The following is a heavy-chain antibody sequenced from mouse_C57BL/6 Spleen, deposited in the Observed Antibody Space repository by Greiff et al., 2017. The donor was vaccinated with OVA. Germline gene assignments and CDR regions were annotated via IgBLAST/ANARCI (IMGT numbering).Heavy chain of an antibody. CDR1: GFTFSDYY. CDR3: ARDGDDYADGDGGLFDY. Sequence: EVQLVESEGGLVQPGSSMKLSCTASGFTFSDYYMAWVRQVPEKGLEWVANINYDGSSTYYLDSLKSRFIISRDNAKNILYLQMSSLKSEDTATYYCARDGDDYADGDGGLFDYWGQGTTLTVSS. J-gene: IGHJ2*01. CDR2: INYDGSST. D-gene: IGHD2-4*01. V-gene: IGHV5-16*01.